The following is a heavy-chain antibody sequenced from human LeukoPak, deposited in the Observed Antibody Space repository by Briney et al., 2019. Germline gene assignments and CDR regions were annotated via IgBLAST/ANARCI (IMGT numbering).Heavy chain of an antibody. CDR3: AKGTIVVVTAILGY. D-gene: IGHD2-21*02. V-gene: IGHV3-15*01. CDR1: GFTFSNAW. Sequence: GGSLRLSCAASGFTFSNAWMSWVRQAPGKGLEWVGRIKSKTDGGTTDYAAPVKGRFTISRDDSKNTLYLQMNSLRAEDTAVYYCAKGTIVVVTAILGYWGQGTLVTVSS. CDR2: IKSKTDGGTT. J-gene: IGHJ4*02.